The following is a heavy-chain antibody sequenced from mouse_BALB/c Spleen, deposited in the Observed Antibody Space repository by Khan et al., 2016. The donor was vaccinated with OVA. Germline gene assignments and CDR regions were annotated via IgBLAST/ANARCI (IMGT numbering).Heavy chain of an antibody. D-gene: IGHD2-10*02. Sequence: QVQLKESGAELVKPGAPVKLSCKASGYTFTSYWMNWVKQRPGRGLEWIGRIDPSDSETHYNQKFKDKATLTVDKSSSTAYLQLSSLTSEDSAVYYCARDQYGNYFYAMDYWGQGTSVTVSS. CDR3: ARDQYGNYFYAMDY. V-gene: IGHV1-69*02. J-gene: IGHJ4*01. CDR1: GYTFTSYW. CDR2: IDPSDSET.